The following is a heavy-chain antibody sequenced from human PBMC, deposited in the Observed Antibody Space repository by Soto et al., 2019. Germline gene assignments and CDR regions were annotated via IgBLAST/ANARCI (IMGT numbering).Heavy chain of an antibody. Sequence: QVQLVESGGGVVQPGRSLRLSCAVSGFIFSNHGIHWVRQAPGNGLEWVALIWNDGSKKHYVDSVKGRFTISRDNSKNTLYLQMNSLRAEDTAVYYCVRGMNNWNYGIDYWGQGTLVTVSS. J-gene: IGHJ4*02. CDR2: IWNDGSKK. CDR3: VRGMNNWNYGIDY. CDR1: GFIFSNHG. D-gene: IGHD1-20*01. V-gene: IGHV3-33*01.